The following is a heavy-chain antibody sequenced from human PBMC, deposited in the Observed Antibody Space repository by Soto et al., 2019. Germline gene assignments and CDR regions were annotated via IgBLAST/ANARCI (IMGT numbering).Heavy chain of an antibody. V-gene: IGHV3-33*01. CDR3: ARDFGYVVIHSNYYGMDV. CDR1: GFTFSSYG. J-gene: IGHJ6*02. Sequence: QTGGSLRLSCAASGFTFSSYGMHWVRQAPGKGLEWVAVIWYDGSNKYYADSVKGRFTISRDNSKNTLYLQMNSLRAEDTAVYYCARDFGYVVIHSNYYGMDVWGQGTTVTVSS. CDR2: IWYDGSNK. D-gene: IGHD3-22*01.